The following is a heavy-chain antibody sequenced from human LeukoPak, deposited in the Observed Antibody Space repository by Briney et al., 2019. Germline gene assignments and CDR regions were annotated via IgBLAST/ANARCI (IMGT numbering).Heavy chain of an antibody. CDR2: ISGSGGST. J-gene: IGHJ4*02. CDR1: GFTFSSYA. V-gene: IGHV3-23*01. CDR3: AKDLYSSGWYGSGY. Sequence: GGSLRLSCAASGFTFSSYAMSWLRQAPGKGLEWVSAISGSGGSTYYADSVKGRFTISRDNSKNTLYLQMNSLRAEDTAVYYCAKDLYSSGWYGSGYWGQGTLVTVSS. D-gene: IGHD6-19*01.